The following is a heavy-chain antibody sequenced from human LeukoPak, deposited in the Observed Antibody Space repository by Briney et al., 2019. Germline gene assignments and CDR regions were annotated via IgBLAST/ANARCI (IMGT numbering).Heavy chain of an antibody. CDR1: GSRFTNYW. CDR2: NYPGDSDT. CDR3: ARSYGSGSSFDY. Sequence: GASLKISCKGSGSRFTNYWIGWVRQVPGKGLEWMGSNYPGDSDTGYRPSFQGQVTISADKSISTAYLQWSSLKASDTAMYYCARSYGSGSSFDYWGQGTLVTVSS. V-gene: IGHV5-51*01. D-gene: IGHD3-10*01. J-gene: IGHJ4*02.